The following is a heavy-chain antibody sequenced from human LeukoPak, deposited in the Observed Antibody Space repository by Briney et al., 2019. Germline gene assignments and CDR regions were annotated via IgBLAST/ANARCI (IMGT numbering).Heavy chain of an antibody. V-gene: IGHV4-34*01. CDR1: GGSFSGYY. J-gene: IGHJ4*02. CDR3: ARGGYGDYPFDY. D-gene: IGHD4-17*01. Sequence: SETLSLTCAVYGGSFSGYYWSWIRQPPGKGLEWIGEINHSGSTNYNPPLKSRVTISVDTSKNQFSLKLSSVTAADTAVYYCARGGYGDYPFDYWGQGTLVTVSS. CDR2: INHSGST.